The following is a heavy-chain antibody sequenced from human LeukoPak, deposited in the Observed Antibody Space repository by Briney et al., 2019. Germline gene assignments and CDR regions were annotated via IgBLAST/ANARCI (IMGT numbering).Heavy chain of an antibody. Sequence: PRGSLRLSCAPSQFTFNAHGMHSVRPAPHKGLEWVAYIRYDGSNKYYADSVKGRFTISRDNSKNTLSLQMNSLRPEDTAVYYCARDRSYCFDYWGQGTLVTVSS. CDR1: QFTFNAHG. CDR2: IRYDGSNK. CDR3: ARDRSYCFDY. D-gene: IGHD6-13*01. J-gene: IGHJ4*02. V-gene: IGHV3-30*02.